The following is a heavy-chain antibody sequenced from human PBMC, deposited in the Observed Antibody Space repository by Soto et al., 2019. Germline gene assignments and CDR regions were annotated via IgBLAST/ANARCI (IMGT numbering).Heavy chain of an antibody. CDR1: GFTFSNYA. Sequence: EVHLLESGGGLVQPGGSLRLSCAASGFTFSNYAMTWVRQAPGKGLEWVSVISGTGGGTNNADSAKVRFTTSRDNSKNTLYLQMNSLRAEDTAVYYCAKRAFYGSGIPNYYGMDVWGQGTAVTVSS. CDR3: AKRAFYGSGIPNYYGMDV. D-gene: IGHD3-10*01. J-gene: IGHJ6*02. V-gene: IGHV3-23*01. CDR2: ISGTGGGT.